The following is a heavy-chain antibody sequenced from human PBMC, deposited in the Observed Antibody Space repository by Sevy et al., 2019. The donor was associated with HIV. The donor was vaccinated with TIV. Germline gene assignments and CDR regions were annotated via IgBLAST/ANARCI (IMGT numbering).Heavy chain of an antibody. CDR2: ISAYNGNT. CDR3: ARDLYDFWSGYYTSDYYYYYGMDV. V-gene: IGHV1-18*01. D-gene: IGHD3-3*01. J-gene: IGHJ6*02. CDR1: GYTFTSYG. Sequence: ASVKVSCKASGYTFTSYGISWVRQAPGQGLEWMGWISAYNGNTNYAQKLQGRVTMTTDTSRSTGYMELRSLRSDDTAVYYFARDLYDFWSGYYTSDYYYYYGMDVWGQGTTVTVSS.